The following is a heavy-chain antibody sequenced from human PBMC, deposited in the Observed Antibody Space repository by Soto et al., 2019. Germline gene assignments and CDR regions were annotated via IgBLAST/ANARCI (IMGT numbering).Heavy chain of an antibody. CDR2: ISAYNGNT. V-gene: IGHV1-18*01. CDR3: ARAGEQWLVRQAFDI. Sequence: ASVKVSCKASGYTFTSYGISWVRQAPGQGLEWMGWISAYNGNTNYAQKLQGRVTMTTDTSTSTAYMELRRLRSDDTAVYYCARAGEQWLVRQAFDIWGQGTMVTVSS. J-gene: IGHJ3*02. D-gene: IGHD6-19*01. CDR1: GYTFTSYG.